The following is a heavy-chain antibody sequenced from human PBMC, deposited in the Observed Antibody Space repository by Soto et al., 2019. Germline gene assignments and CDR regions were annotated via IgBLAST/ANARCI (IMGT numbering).Heavy chain of an antibody. CDR1: GYSFTSYW. CDR2: IDPSDSYT. Sequence: EVQLVQSGAEVKKPGESLRNYCKGTGYSFTSYWISWVRQMPGKGLEWMGRIDPSDSYTNYSPSFQGHVTISADKSISTAYLQWSSLKASDTALYYCARLRVGFGELLTYWGQGTLVTVSS. D-gene: IGHD3-10*01. CDR3: ARLRVGFGELLTY. J-gene: IGHJ4*02. V-gene: IGHV5-10-1*01.